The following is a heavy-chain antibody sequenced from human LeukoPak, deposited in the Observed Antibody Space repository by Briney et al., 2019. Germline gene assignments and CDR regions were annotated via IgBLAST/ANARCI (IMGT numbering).Heavy chain of an antibody. CDR3: ARHKPRNSRGGIFDY. J-gene: IGHJ4*02. D-gene: IGHD1-7*01. V-gene: IGHV4-4*02. CDR1: GGSISSSNW. Sequence: PSGTLSLTCAVSGGSISSSNWWSWVRQPPGKGLEWIGEINHSGSTNYNPSLKSRVTISVDTSKNQFSLKLSSVTAADTAVYYCARHKPRNSRGGIFDYWGQGTLVTVSS. CDR2: INHSGST.